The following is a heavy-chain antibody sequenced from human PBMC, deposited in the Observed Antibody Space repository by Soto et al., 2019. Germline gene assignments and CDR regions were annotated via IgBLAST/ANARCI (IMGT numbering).Heavy chain of an antibody. J-gene: IGHJ1*01. D-gene: IGHD5-12*01. CDR2: LYGSGGGI. V-gene: IGHV3-23*01. CDR1: GFSFSDYA. Sequence: PSETLSLTCAASGFSFSDYAMIWVRQAPGKGLEWVSGLYGSGGGIHYADSVKGRFTISRDNYANSVYLQMNSLRVEDTAVYYCAKDAVSRDGVWLAHDWGQGTVVTVSS. CDR3: AKDAVSRDGVWLAHD.